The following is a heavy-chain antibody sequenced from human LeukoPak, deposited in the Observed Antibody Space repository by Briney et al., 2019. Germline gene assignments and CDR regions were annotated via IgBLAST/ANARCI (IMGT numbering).Heavy chain of an antibody. J-gene: IGHJ6*03. Sequence: SETLSLTCTVSGGSISSSSYYWGWIRQPPGKGLEWIGSIYYSGSTYYNPSLKSRVTISVDTSKNQFSLKLSSVTAADTAVYYCARLLVRESYYYYYYMDVWGKGTTVTISS. CDR3: ARLLVRESYYYYYYMDV. CDR2: IYYSGST. V-gene: IGHV4-39*01. D-gene: IGHD3-10*01. CDR1: GGSISSSSYY.